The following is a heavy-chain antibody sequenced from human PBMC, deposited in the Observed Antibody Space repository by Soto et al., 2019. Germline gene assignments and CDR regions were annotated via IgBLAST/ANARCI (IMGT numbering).Heavy chain of an antibody. D-gene: IGHD5-12*01. V-gene: IGHV3-30*18. CDR1: GFTFSSYG. CDR3: AKDRRYELYYYGMDV. CDR2: ISYDGSNK. Sequence: GGSLRLSCAASGFTFSSYGMHWVRQAPGKGLEWVAVISYDGSNKYYADSLKGRFTISRDNSKNTLYLQMNGLRAEDTAVYYCAKDRRYELYYYGMDVWGQGTTVTVSS. J-gene: IGHJ6*02.